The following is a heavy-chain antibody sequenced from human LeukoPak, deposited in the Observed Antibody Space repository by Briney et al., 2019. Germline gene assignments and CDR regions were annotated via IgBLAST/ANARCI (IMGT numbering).Heavy chain of an antibody. D-gene: IGHD3-22*01. J-gene: IGHJ4*02. CDR3: AGLVGRYSSGLYYYYFDY. Sequence: SGTLSLTCTVSGDSINSLDLWSWVRQPPGQGLAWIGEMYLSGTTHSNPSVKSRVTISIDKSKNQFFLNLSSVTAADTAVYYCAGLVGRYSSGLYYYYFDYWGQGTLVTVSS. CDR2: MYLSGTT. V-gene: IGHV4-4*02. CDR1: GDSINSLDL.